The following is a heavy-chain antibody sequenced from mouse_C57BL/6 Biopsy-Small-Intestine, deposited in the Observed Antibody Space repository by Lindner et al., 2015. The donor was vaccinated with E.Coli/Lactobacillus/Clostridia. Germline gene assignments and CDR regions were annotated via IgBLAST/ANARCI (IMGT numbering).Heavy chain of an antibody. CDR3: ARAYRGYSSGWYYYYGMDV. V-gene: IGHV1-81*01. D-gene: IGHD1-1*01. Sequence: SVKVSCKASGGTFSSYAISWVRQAPGQGLEWMGGIIPIFGTANYAQKFQGRVTITADESTSTAYMELSSLRSEDAAVYYCARAYRGYSSGWYYYYGMDVWGQGTTVTVSS. CDR2: IIPIFGTA. J-gene: IGHJ1*01. CDR1: GGTFSSYA.